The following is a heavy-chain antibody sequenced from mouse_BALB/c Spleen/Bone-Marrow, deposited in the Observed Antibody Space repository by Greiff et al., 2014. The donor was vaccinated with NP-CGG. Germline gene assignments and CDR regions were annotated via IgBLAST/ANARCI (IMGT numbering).Heavy chain of an antibody. Sequence: EVKLQESGGGLVKPGGSLKLSCAASGFTFSGYAMSWVRQTPEKRLEWVASISSGGSTYYPDSVKGRFTISRDNARNILYLQMSSLRSEDTAMYYCARDGSSYYAMDYWGQGTSVTVSS. CDR2: ISSGGST. CDR1: GFTFSGYA. D-gene: IGHD1-1*01. V-gene: IGHV5-6-5*01. CDR3: ARDGSSYYAMDY. J-gene: IGHJ4*01.